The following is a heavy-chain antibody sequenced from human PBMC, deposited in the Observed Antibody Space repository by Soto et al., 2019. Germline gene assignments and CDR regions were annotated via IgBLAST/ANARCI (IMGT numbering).Heavy chain of an antibody. Sequence: PSETLSLTCTVSGGSIKNSGYYWSWIRQHPEKGLEWISYISYSGSTDYAPPLKSRVTMSVDTSKNQFSLNLTSVTAADTAVYYCGRDAVTKRDFYYYGMDVWGRGTTVTVSS. CDR2: ISYSGST. CDR1: GGSIKNSGYY. CDR3: GRDAVTKRDFYYYGMDV. D-gene: IGHD4-4*01. J-gene: IGHJ6*02. V-gene: IGHV4-31*03.